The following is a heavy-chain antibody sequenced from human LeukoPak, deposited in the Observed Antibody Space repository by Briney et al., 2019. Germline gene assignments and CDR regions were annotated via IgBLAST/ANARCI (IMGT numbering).Heavy chain of an antibody. J-gene: IGHJ6*02. CDR3: ARDYVVYGSGSYYSYYYYGMDV. D-gene: IGHD3-10*01. CDR1: GFTFSSYG. CDR2: ISYDGSNK. Sequence: GRSLRLSCAASGFTFSSYGMHWVRQAPGKGLEWVAVISYDGSNKYYADSVKGRFTISRDNSKNTLYLQMNSLRAEDTAVYYCARDYVVYGSGSYYSYYYYGMDVWGQGTTVTVSS. V-gene: IGHV3-30*03.